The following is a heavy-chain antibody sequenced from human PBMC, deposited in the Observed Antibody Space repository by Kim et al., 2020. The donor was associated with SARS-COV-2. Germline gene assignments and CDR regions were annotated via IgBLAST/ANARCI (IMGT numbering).Heavy chain of an antibody. CDR3: ARDGVGPDPDDY. J-gene: IGHJ4*02. Sequence: ASVKVSCKASGYTFTTYPIHWMRQAPGQRPEWMGWINAGNGDTKYSQNFQGRVTITRDTSASTAYMDLSRLTFEDTAVYYCARDGVGPDPDDYWGQGTLGTVSS. CDR1: GYTFTTYP. D-gene: IGHD1-26*01. CDR2: INAGNGDT. V-gene: IGHV1-3*01.